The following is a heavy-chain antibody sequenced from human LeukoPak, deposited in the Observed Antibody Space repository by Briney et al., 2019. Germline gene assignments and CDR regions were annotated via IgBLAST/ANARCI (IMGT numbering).Heavy chain of an antibody. CDR3: ARERVTTGGDACDI. V-gene: IGHV3-48*03. D-gene: IGHD4-11*01. Sequence: PGGSLRLSCTASGFTFSSSEMNWVRQAPGKGLEWVSYISSLGTKIYYADSVKGRFTMSRDNAKNSLYLQMNSLTAEDKAIYYCARERVTTGGDACDIWGHGTMVTVSS. J-gene: IGHJ3*02. CDR1: GFTFSSSE. CDR2: ISSLGTKI.